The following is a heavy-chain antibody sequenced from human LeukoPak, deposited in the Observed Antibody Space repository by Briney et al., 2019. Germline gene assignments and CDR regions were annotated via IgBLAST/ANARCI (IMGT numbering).Heavy chain of an antibody. CDR1: GFTFSSYG. CDR3: AKDSGGMGDY. V-gene: IGHV3-30*18. Sequence: GGSLRLSCAASGFTFSSYGMHWVRQAPGKGLEWVAVISYDGSNKYYADSVMGRFTISRDNSKNTLYLQMNSLRAEDTAVYYCAKDSGGMGDYWGQGTLVTVSS. J-gene: IGHJ4*02. CDR2: ISYDGSNK. D-gene: IGHD3-10*01.